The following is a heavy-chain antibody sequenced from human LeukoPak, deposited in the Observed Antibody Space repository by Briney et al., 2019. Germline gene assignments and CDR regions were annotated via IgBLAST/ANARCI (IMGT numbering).Heavy chain of an antibody. D-gene: IGHD1-26*01. CDR1: GFTLSSHA. Sequence: GGPLRLSCAASGFTLSSHAMSWLPPPPGKGLVGLSEVRARGGTTHYAYSVKGRCPISRDNSKNTLYLQRNSLRVEDRAVYYCAKKRVLLGEIVYWGQGTLVTASS. CDR2: VRARGGTT. V-gene: IGHV3-23*01. J-gene: IGHJ4*02. CDR3: AKKRVLLGEIVY.